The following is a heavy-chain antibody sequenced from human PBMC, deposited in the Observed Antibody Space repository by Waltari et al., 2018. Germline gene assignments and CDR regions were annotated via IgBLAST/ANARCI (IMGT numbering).Heavy chain of an antibody. J-gene: IGHJ5*02. CDR2: INYDGSDI. V-gene: IGHV3-74*03. D-gene: IGHD3-16*01. CDR3: VRCLVNSLYNWLDP. CDR1: GFSFSTSW. Sequence: EVQLVESGGGLVQPGGSLRLSCAASGFSFSTSWLHWVRQAPGTGLVWVSRINYDGSDITYADSVKGRFTISRDNAKNTLYLQMNSLSVEDTAVYYCVRCLVNSLYNWLDPWGQGTLVTVSS.